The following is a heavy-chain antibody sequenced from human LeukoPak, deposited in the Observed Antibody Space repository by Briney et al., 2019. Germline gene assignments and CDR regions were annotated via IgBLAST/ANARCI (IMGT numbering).Heavy chain of an antibody. D-gene: IGHD2-21*02. CDR3: ASLQAFFGGDCHSRGLDFDY. V-gene: IGHV3-7*01. CDR1: GFTFSSYW. J-gene: IGHJ4*02. CDR2: IKQDGSEK. Sequence: GGSLRLSCAASGFTFSSYWMSWVRQAPGKGLEWVANIKQDGSEKYYVDSVKGRFTISRDNANNSLYLQMNSLRAENTSVYYCASLQAFFGGDCHSRGLDFDYWGQGTLVTVSS.